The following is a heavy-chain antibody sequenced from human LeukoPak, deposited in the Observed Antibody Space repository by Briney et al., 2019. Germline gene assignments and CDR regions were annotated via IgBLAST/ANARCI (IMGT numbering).Heavy chain of an antibody. CDR2: INNDGSST. J-gene: IGHJ4*02. V-gene: IGHV3-74*01. CDR1: GFTFSSYL. CDR3: VRDPPGEGVDY. Sequence: GGSLRLSCAASGFTFSSYLMHWIRQAPGKGLVWVSRINNDGSSTNYADSVKGRFTISRDNAKNTVYLQVNSLRGEDTAVYYCVRDPPGEGVDYWGQGTLVAVSS. D-gene: IGHD2-21*01.